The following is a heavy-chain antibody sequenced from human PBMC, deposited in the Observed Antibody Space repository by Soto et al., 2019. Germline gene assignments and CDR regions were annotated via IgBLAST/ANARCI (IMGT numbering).Heavy chain of an antibody. CDR1: GGSISSGDYY. D-gene: IGHD3-9*01. Sequence: SETPSLTCTVSGGSISSGDYYWSWIRQPPGKGLEWIGYIYYSGSTYYNPSLKSRVTISVDTSKNQFSLKLSSVTAADTAVYYCARCPRRYDILTGYYRTGAVDYWGQGTLVTVSS. J-gene: IGHJ4*02. V-gene: IGHV4-30-4*01. CDR3: ARCPRRYDILTGYYRTGAVDY. CDR2: IYYSGST.